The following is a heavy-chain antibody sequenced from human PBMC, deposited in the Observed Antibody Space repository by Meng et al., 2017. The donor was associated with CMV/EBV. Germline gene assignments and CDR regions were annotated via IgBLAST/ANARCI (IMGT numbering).Heavy chain of an antibody. Sequence: GPLRLSCTVSGGSISSSSYYWGWIRQPPGKGLEWIGSIYYSGSTYYNPSLKSRVTISVDTSKNQFSLKLSSVTAADTAVYYCARLQERGLLWFGELSGWFDPWGQGTLVTVSS. CDR2: IYYSGST. V-gene: IGHV4-39*01. D-gene: IGHD3-10*01. CDR3: ARLQERGLLWFGELSGWFDP. CDR1: GGSISSSSYY. J-gene: IGHJ5*02.